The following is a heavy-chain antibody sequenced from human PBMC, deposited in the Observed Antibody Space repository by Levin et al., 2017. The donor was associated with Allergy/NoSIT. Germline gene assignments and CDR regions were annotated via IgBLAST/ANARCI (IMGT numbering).Heavy chain of an antibody. V-gene: IGHV4-4*02. J-gene: IGHJ4*02. Sequence: SETLSLTCAVSGVSISSNNWWSWVRQPPGKGLEWIGEIYHSGSTNYSPSLKSRVTISVDKSKNQVSLKLSSVTAADTAVYYCAREHGDFSDYWGQGTLVTVSS. CDR1: GVSISSNNW. D-gene: IGHD2/OR15-2a*01. CDR3: AREHGDFSDY. CDR2: IYHSGST.